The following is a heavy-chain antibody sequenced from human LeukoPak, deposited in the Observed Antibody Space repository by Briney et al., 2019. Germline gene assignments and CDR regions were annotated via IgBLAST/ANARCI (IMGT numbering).Heavy chain of an antibody. Sequence: GGSLRLSCAASGFTLSSYWMSWVRQAPGKGLEWVANIKQDGSEKYYVDSVKGRFTISRENAKNSLYLQMNSVRAEDTAVYYCARAVNIDYWGQGTLVTVSS. CDR2: IKQDGSEK. D-gene: IGHD4-17*01. V-gene: IGHV3-7*01. CDR1: GFTLSSYW. CDR3: ARAVNIDY. J-gene: IGHJ4*02.